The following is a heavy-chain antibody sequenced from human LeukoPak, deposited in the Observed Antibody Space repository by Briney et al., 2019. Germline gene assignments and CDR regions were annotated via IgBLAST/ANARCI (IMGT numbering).Heavy chain of an antibody. CDR3: HVDTAMVEADAFDI. J-gene: IGHJ3*02. D-gene: IGHD5-18*01. V-gene: IGHV3-30-3*01. CDR2: ISYDGSNK. CDR1: GFTFSSYA. Sequence: PGGSLRLSCAASGFTFSSYAMHWVRQAPGKGLEWVAVISYDGSNKYYADSVKVRFTISRDNSKNTLYLQMNSLRAEDTAVYYCHVDTAMVEADAFDIWGQGTMVTVSS.